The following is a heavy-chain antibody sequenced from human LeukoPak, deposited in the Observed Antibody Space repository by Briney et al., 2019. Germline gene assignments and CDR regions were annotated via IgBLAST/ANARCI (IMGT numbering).Heavy chain of an antibody. J-gene: IGHJ4*02. CDR1: GGTFSSYA. D-gene: IGHD6-19*01. V-gene: IGHV1-69*04. CDR3: ARCIAVASTCLGDY. Sequence: GASVKVSCKASGGTFSSYAISWVRQAPGQGLEWVGRIIPILGIANYAQKFQGRVTITADKSTSTAYMELSSLRSEDTAAYYCARCIAVASTCLGDYWGQGTLVTVSS. CDR2: IIPILGIA.